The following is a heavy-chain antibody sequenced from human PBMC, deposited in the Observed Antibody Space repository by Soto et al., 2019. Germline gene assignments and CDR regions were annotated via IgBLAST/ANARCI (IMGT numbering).Heavy chain of an antibody. Sequence: SETLSLTCTVSGGSISSGGYYWSWIRQHPGKGLEWIGYIYYSGSTYYNPSLKSRVTISVDTSKNQFSLKLSSVTAADTAVYYCARGSQMENWFDTWGQGTLVTVSS. CDR3: ARGSQMENWFDT. D-gene: IGHD2-8*01. CDR2: IYYSGST. CDR1: GGSISSGGYY. J-gene: IGHJ5*02. V-gene: IGHV4-31*03.